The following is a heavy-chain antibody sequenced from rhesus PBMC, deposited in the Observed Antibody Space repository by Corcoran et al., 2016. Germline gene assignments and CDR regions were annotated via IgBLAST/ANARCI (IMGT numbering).Heavy chain of an antibody. J-gene: IGHJ2*01. CDR2: IYGRGGSN. D-gene: IGHD5-42*01. V-gene: IGHV4S14*01. CDR1: GYSISSGYY. Sequence: QVQLQESGPGLVKPSETLSLTCAVSGYSISSGYYWGWIRQPPGKGLEWIGSIYGRGGSNYLNPSLTSRVTLSGDTSKSQFSLTLGAVTAAEPAVYYCARVGSSWSEWDTVGTEWYFDLWGPGTPITISS. CDR3: ARVGSSWSEWDTVGTEWYFDL.